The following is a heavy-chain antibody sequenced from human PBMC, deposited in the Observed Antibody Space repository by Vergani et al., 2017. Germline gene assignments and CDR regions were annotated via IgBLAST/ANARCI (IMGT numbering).Heavy chain of an antibody. V-gene: IGHV3-23*01. CDR1: GFTFSSYA. J-gene: IGHJ5*02. D-gene: IGHD5-12*01. Sequence: EVQLLESGGGLVQPGGSLRLSCAASGFTFSSYAMSWVRQAPGKGLEWVSAISGSGGSTYYADSVKGRFTISRDNSKYTLYLQMNSLRAEDTAVYYCAKAETTLATIFLPFDPWGQGTLVTVSS. CDR2: ISGSGGST. CDR3: AKAETTLATIFLPFDP.